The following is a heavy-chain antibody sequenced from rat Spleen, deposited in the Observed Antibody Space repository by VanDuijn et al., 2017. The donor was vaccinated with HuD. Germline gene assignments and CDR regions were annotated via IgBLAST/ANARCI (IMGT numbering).Heavy chain of an antibody. Sequence: EVQLVESGGGLVXXGRXXKLSCAXXXFTXXXYXXXWVXXXPTEVLEWFDSITASGDNTYYRDSVKGRFTISRDNTKTTLYLQMDSLRSEDTATYYCARHGGYYSGDYVMDAWGQGASVTVSS. CDR1: XFTXXXYX. D-gene: IGHD1-1*01. CDR2: ITASGDNT. V-gene: IGHV5-25*01. CDR3: ARHGGYYSGDYVMDA. J-gene: IGHJ4*01.